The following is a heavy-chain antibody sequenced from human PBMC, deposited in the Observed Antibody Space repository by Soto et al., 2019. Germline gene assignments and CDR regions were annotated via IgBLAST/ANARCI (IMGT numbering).Heavy chain of an antibody. CDR2: VFYSGST. J-gene: IGHJ5*02. V-gene: IGHV4-39*01. CDR1: GGSISSTGYS. Sequence: QMQLQESGPGLVKPSETLSLTSTVSGGSISSTGYSWGWIRQPPGKGLEGIGRVFYSGSTYFKPSPKSRVTISEDASKVQFPVKLGSVTAAATAVYYCAGALYRFDPWGQGTLVSVSS. CDR3: AGALYRFDP.